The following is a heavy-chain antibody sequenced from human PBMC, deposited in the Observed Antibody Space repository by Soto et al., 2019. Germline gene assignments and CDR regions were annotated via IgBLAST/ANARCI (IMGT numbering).Heavy chain of an antibody. CDR2: IIPIFGTA. D-gene: IGHD3-22*01. V-gene: IGHV1-69*13. Sequence: ASVKVSCKASGGTFSSYAISWVRQAPGQGLEWMGGIIPIFGTANYAQKFQGRVTITADESTSTAYMELSSLRSEDTAVYYCARVGDRSGYYYYFAYWGQGTLVTVSS. CDR1: GGTFSSYA. J-gene: IGHJ4*02. CDR3: ARVGDRSGYYYYFAY.